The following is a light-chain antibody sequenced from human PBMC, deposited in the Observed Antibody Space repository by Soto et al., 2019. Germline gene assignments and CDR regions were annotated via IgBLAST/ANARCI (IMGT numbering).Light chain of an antibody. Sequence: EIVLTQSPGTLSLSPGERATLSCRASQSISSSYLAWHQQKPGQAPRVLIYGASSRATGIPDRFRGSGSGTDFTLTISRLEPEDFAVYFCQQYGNPPPNAFGQGTKVEI. J-gene: IGKJ2*01. CDR1: QSISSSY. CDR2: GAS. V-gene: IGKV3-20*01. CDR3: QQYGNPPPNA.